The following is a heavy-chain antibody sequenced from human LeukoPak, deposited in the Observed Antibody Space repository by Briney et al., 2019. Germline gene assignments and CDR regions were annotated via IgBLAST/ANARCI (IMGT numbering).Heavy chain of an antibody. D-gene: IGHD5-12*01. CDR1: GYTFTGYY. J-gene: IGHJ4*02. Sequence: ASVKVSCEASGYTFTGYYMHWVRQAPGQGLEWMGWINPNSGGTNYAQKFQGRVTMTRDTSISTAYMELSRLRSDDTAMYYCAREDIVATSFDYWGQGTLVTVSS. V-gene: IGHV1-2*02. CDR2: INPNSGGT. CDR3: AREDIVATSFDY.